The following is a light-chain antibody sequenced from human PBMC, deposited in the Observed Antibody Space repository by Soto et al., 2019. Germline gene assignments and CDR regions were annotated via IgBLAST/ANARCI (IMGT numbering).Light chain of an antibody. CDR3: SSYTRTTTRDL. CDR2: EVT. CDR1: FDDIGAHNY. J-gene: IGLJ1*01. Sequence: QSALTQPASVCASPGQSITISCSGTFDDIGAHNYVSWYQHHPGKPPKRLIYEVTKRPSGISDRFSGSKSGNTASLTISGLQAEDEADYYSSSYTRTTTRDLIGNGTKFTV. V-gene: IGLV2-14*01.